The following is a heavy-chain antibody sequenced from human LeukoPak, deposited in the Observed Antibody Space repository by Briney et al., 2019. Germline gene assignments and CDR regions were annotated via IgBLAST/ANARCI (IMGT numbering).Heavy chain of an antibody. V-gene: IGHV3-23*01. CDR1: GFTFSSYA. CDR2: ISGSGGST. J-gene: IGHJ4*02. CDR3: VNSRYSSSWYDFGY. Sequence: PGGSLRLSCAASGFTFSSYAMSWVRQAPGKGLEWVSAISGSGGSTYYADSVKGRFTISRDNSKNTLYLQMNSLRAEDTAVYYCVNSRYSSSWYDFGYWGQGTLATVSS. D-gene: IGHD6-13*01.